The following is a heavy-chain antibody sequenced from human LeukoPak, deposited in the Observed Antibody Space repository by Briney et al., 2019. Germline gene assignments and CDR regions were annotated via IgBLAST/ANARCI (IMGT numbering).Heavy chain of an antibody. CDR3: TRGSGRFEF. J-gene: IGHJ4*02. CDR1: EFSFGDFP. CDR2: IRAKAYGGTT. D-gene: IGHD2-15*01. Sequence: PGGSLRLSCAGSEFSFGDFPMTWVRQAPGKGLEWVGYIRAKAYGGTTEYAASVKGRLTISRDDSKRIAYLQMNSLQTEDTGIYYCTRGSGRFEFWGQGALVTVSS. V-gene: IGHV3-49*04.